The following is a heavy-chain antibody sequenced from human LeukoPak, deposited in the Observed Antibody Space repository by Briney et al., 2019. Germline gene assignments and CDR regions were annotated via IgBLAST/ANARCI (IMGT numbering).Heavy chain of an antibody. J-gene: IGHJ4*02. Sequence: ASVKVSFKASGGTFSSYAISWVRQAPGQGLEWMGGIIPIFGTANYAQKFQGRVTITADESTSTAYMELSSLRSEDTAVYYCAREPHDCGGDCYVDYWGQGTLVTVSS. CDR1: GGTFSSYA. D-gene: IGHD2-21*02. V-gene: IGHV1-69*13. CDR3: AREPHDCGGDCYVDY. CDR2: IIPIFGTA.